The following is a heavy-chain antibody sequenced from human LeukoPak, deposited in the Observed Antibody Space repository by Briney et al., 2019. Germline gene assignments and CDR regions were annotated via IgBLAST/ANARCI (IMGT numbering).Heavy chain of an antibody. J-gene: IGHJ4*02. D-gene: IGHD5-24*01. CDR1: GFTFSSYA. Sequence: GGSLRLSCAASGFTFSSYAMSWVRQAPGKGLEWVSGISGSGGTTGYADSVKGRFTISRDNSKNTLYLQMNSLRAEDTAVYYWAKGGGGMARSGVYWGQGTLVTVSS. CDR2: ISGSGGTT. V-gene: IGHV3-23*01. CDR3: AKGGGGMARSGVY.